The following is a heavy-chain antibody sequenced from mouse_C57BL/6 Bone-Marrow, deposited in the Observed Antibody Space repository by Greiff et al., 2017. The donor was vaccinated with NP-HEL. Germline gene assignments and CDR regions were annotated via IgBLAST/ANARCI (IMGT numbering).Heavy chain of an antibody. V-gene: IGHV1-55*01. D-gene: IGHD1-1*01. Sequence: QVQLQQPGAELVKPGASVKMSCKASGYTFTSYWITWVKQRPGQGLEWIGDIYPGSGSTNYNEKFKSKATLTLDTSSSTAYMQLSSLTSEDSAVYYCASPLLYYFDYWGQGTTLTVSS. CDR1: GYTFTSYW. CDR2: IYPGSGST. J-gene: IGHJ2*01. CDR3: ASPLLYYFDY.